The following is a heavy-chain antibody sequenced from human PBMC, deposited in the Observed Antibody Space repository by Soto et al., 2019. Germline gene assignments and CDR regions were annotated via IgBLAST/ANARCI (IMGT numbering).Heavy chain of an antibody. CDR1: GGSISSGGYY. CDR3: ARDRVPNYYFDY. Sequence: SETLSLTCTVSGGSISSGGYYWSWIRQHPGKGLEWIGYIYYSGSTYYNPSLKSRVTISVDTSKNQFSLKLSSVTAADTAVYYCARDRVPNYYFDYWGQGTLVTVS. J-gene: IGHJ4*02. V-gene: IGHV4-31*03. CDR2: IYYSGST.